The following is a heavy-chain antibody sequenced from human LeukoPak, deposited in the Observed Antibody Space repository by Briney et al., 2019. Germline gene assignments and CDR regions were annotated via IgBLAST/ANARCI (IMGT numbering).Heavy chain of an antibody. CDR1: GYTFTGYH. Sequence: ASVKVSCKASGYTFTGYHMHWVRQAPGQGLEWMGYIHPNSGATNYAQKFQGRVTMTRDTPISTASMELSGLRSDDTAVYYCARAPRSGSYPPDYFDYWGQGTLVTVSS. V-gene: IGHV1-2*02. CDR3: ARAPRSGSYPPDYFDY. CDR2: IHPNSGAT. D-gene: IGHD1-26*01. J-gene: IGHJ4*02.